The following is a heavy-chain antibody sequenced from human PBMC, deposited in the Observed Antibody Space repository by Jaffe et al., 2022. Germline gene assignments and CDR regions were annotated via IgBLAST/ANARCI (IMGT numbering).Heavy chain of an antibody. CDR3: GATSSSWYNWNALYNWFDP. V-gene: IGHV1-69*01. D-gene: IGHD1-20*01. J-gene: IGHJ5*02. CDR2: IIPIFGTA. Sequence: QVQLVQSGAEVKKPGSSVKVSCKASGGTFSSYAISWVRQAPGQGLEWMGGIIPIFGTANYAQKFQGRVTITADESTSTAYMELSSLRSEDTAVYYCGATSSSWYNWNALYNWFDPWGQGTLVTVSS. CDR1: GGTFSSYA.